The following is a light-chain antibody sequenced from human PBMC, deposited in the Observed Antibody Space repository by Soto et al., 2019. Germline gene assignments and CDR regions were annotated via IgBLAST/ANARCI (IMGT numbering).Light chain of an antibody. J-gene: IGKJ1*01. CDR1: QSLLRSNGYNY. V-gene: IGKV2-28*01. CDR3: MQALQAPLT. CDR2: LGS. Sequence: VTDXPXSLXVXXXGPSYXXXLSXQSLLRSNGYNYLDWYLQKPGQSPQLLIYLGSNRASGVPDKFSGSGSGTDFTLTISRVEAEDVGLYYCMQALQAPLTFGQGTKVDI.